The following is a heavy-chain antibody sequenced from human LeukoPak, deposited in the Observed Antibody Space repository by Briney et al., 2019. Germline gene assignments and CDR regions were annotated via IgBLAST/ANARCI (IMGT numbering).Heavy chain of an antibody. CDR3: AKDQRPDTGYDIDY. J-gene: IGHJ4*02. V-gene: IGHV3-23*01. CDR2: IWGNGATT. D-gene: IGHD5-12*01. Sequence: GGSLRLSCAASGVTFSTHSINWVRQAPRKGLEWVSVIWGNGATTYYADSVKGRFTISRDNSMNTVYLQMNSLRVEDTAIYYCAKDQRPDTGYDIDYWGQGILVTVSS. CDR1: GVTFSTHS.